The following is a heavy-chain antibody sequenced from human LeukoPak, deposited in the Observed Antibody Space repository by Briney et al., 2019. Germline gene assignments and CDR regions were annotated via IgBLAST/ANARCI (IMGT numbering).Heavy chain of an antibody. CDR2: IYYSGST. V-gene: IGHV4-59*12. CDR3: ARGIVVVVAATPGNNWFDP. D-gene: IGHD2-15*01. J-gene: IGHJ5*02. Sequence: SETLSLTCTVSGGSISSYYWSWIRQPPGKGLEWIGYIYYSGSTNYNPSLKSRVTISVDTSKNQFSLKLSSVTAADTAVYYCARGIVVVVAATPGNNWFDPWGQGTLVTVSS. CDR1: GGSISSYY.